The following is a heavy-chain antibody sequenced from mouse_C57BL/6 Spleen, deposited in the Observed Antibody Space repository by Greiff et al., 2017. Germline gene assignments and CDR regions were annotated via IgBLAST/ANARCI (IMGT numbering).Heavy chain of an antibody. J-gene: IGHJ4*01. D-gene: IGHD1-1*01. Sequence: EVMLVESGGGLVKPGGSLKLSCAASGFTFSDYGMPWVRQAPEKGLGWVAYISSGSSTIYYADTVKGRFTISRDNAKNTLFLQMTSLRSEDTAMYYCARSRITTVVEGDAMDYWGQGTSVTVSS. CDR2: ISSGSSTI. V-gene: IGHV5-17*01. CDR1: GFTFSDYG. CDR3: ARSRITTVVEGDAMDY.